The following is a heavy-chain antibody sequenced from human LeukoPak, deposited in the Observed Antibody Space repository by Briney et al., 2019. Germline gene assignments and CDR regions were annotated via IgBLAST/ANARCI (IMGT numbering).Heavy chain of an antibody. CDR1: GYSCTGYY. CDR2: INPNSGGT. D-gene: IGHD5-12*01. J-gene: IGHJ4*02. CDR3: AGLSGYDPYYFDY. V-gene: IGHV1-2*02. Sequence: ASMKVSCKASGYSCTGYYMHWVRQAPGQGLEWMGFINPNSGGTDYAQKFQGRVTMTRDTSISTAYMELSRLTSDDTAVYYCAGLSGYDPYYFDYWGQGTLVAVSS.